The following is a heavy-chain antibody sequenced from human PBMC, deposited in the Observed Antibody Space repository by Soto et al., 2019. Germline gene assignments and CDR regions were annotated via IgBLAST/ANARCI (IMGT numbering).Heavy chain of an antibody. V-gene: IGHV4-38-2*02. D-gene: IGHD6-19*01. CDR1: GYSISTGFN. CDR2: IYHSGST. Sequence: SETLSLTCAVSGYSISTGFNWGWIRQPPGKGLEWIGSIYHSGSTYYNLSLKSRVTISADTSKNQISLKLISVTAADTALYYCARDWGTGFYNFDSWGQGTLVT. CDR3: ARDWGTGFYNFDS. J-gene: IGHJ4*02.